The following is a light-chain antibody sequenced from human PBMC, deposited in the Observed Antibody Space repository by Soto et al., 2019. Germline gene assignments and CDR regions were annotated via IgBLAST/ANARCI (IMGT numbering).Light chain of an antibody. CDR3: CSYAGSSSYV. CDR2: END. Sequence: QSALTQPASVSGSPGQSITISCTGTISDVGSYNLVSWYQQRPGKAPKVIISENDKRPSGVSNRFSGSKSGNTASLTISGLQAEDEADYYCCSYAGSSSYVFGSGTKVTVL. J-gene: IGLJ1*01. CDR1: ISDVGSYNL. V-gene: IGLV2-23*01.